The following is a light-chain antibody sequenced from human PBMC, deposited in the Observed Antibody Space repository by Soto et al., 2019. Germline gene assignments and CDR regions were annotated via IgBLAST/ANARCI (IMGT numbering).Light chain of an antibody. V-gene: IGKV3-20*01. J-gene: IGKJ4*02. CDR2: GAS. Sequence: EILLTQSPVTLSLSPGERATLSCRASQSVSPSSLTWYQQRPGQSPRLLIYGASSRATGIPDRFSGRGSGTDFTLIISRLEPEDFAVYCCQQFAGSFGGGTKVDIK. CDR3: QQFAGS. CDR1: QSVSPSS.